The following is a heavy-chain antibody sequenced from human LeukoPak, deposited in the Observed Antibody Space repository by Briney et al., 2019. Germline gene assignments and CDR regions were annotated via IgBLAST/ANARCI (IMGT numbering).Heavy chain of an antibody. V-gene: IGHV3-30*19. J-gene: IGHJ4*02. D-gene: IGHD5-24*01. CDR1: GFTFSSYG. Sequence: GGSLRLSCAASGFTFSSYGMHWVRQAPGKGLEWVAVISYDGSNKYYADSVKGRFTISRDNSKNTLYLQMNSLRAEDTAVYYCARGGPEIWYPPAYWGQGTLVTVSS. CDR3: ARGGPEIWYPPAY. CDR2: ISYDGSNK.